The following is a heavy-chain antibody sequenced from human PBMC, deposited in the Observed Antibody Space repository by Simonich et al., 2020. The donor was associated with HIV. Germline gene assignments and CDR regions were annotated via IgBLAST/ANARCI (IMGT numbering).Heavy chain of an antibody. CDR1: GFSFTSYW. V-gene: IGHV5-51*03. D-gene: IGHD2-2*01. J-gene: IGHJ4*02. CDR3: VRRQPRTYNFDY. CDR2: IELGDSDT. Sequence: EVQLVQSGAEVKMPGESLKISCKGSGFSFTSYWIAWLRQVPGKGLEWIGFIELGDSDTRYSPSFQGQVTMSAETSISTAYLQWSSLKASDTAMYYCVRRQPRTYNFDYWGQGTLGTVSS.